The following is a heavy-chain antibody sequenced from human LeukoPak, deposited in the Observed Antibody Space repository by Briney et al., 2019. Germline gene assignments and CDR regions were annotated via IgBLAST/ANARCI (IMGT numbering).Heavy chain of an antibody. CDR3: ARLYVVEYSYGYLAFDI. Sequence: SETLSLTCTVSGGSISSSYWSWIRQPPGKGLEWIGNIYYSGSTNYNPSLKSRVTISVDTSKNQFSLKLSSVTAADTAVYYCARLYVVEYSYGYLAFDIWGQGTMVTVSS. CDR1: GGSISSSY. D-gene: IGHD5-18*01. CDR2: IYYSGST. V-gene: IGHV4-59*08. J-gene: IGHJ3*02.